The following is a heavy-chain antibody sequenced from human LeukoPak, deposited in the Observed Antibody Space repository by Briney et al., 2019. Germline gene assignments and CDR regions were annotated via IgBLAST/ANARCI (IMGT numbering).Heavy chain of an antibody. V-gene: IGHV4-34*01. CDR2: INHSGST. CDR1: GGSFSGYY. CDR3: ARAPRLGYCSGGSCYPGRYYFDY. Sequence: SETLSLTCAVYGGSFSGYYWSWIRQPPGKGLEWIGEINHSGSTNYDPSLKSRVTISVDTSKNQFSLKLSSVTAADTAVYYCARAPRLGYCSGGSCYPGRYYFDYWGQGTLVTVSS. J-gene: IGHJ4*02. D-gene: IGHD2-15*01.